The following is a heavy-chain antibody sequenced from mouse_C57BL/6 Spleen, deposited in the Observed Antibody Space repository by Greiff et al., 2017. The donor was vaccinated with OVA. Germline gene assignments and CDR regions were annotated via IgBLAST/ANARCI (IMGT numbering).Heavy chain of an antibody. CDR2: IYWDDDK. Sequence: QVTLKESGPGILQSSQTLSLTCSFSGFSLSTSGMGVSWIRQPSGKGLEWLAHIYWDDDKRYNPSLKSRLTISKDTSRNQVFLKITSVDTADTATYYCARDYYGSSYRFDYWGQGTTLTVSS. J-gene: IGHJ2*01. D-gene: IGHD1-1*01. CDR3: ARDYYGSSYRFDY. V-gene: IGHV8-12*01. CDR1: GFSLSTSGMG.